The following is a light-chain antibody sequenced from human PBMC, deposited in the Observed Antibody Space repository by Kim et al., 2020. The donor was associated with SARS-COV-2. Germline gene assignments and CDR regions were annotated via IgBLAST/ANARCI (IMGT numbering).Light chain of an antibody. V-gene: IGKV1-9*01. CDR3: EQVNYYPFT. Sequence: IQLTQSPSSLSASVGDRVTITYRASQGISSYLAWYQQEPGKAPKVLIYAASTLQSGVPSRFSGSGSGTDFTLTISSLQPEDFATYYCEQVNYYPFTFGGGTKVDIK. CDR1: QGISSY. J-gene: IGKJ4*01. CDR2: AAS.